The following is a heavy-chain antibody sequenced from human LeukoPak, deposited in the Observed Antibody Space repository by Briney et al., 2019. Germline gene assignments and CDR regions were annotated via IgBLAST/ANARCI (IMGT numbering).Heavy chain of an antibody. D-gene: IGHD4-17*01. J-gene: IGHJ4*02. CDR1: GFTFSDYY. Sequence: GGSLRLSCAASGFTFSDYYMSWIRQAPGKGLEWLSYITSSGSTIYYADSVKGRFTISRDNAKNSLYLQMNSLRAEDTAVYYCGGSYGDYLNYWGQGTLVTVSS. CDR2: ITSSGSTI. V-gene: IGHV3-11*01. CDR3: GGSYGDYLNY.